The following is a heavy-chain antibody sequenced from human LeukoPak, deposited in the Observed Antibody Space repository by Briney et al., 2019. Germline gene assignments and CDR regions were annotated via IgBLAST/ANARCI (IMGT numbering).Heavy chain of an antibody. CDR3: ARAVVPAATTHFDY. J-gene: IGHJ4*02. D-gene: IGHD2-2*01. Sequence: PGGSLRLPCAASGFTFSSYSMHWVRQAPGKGLEWVAVISYDGSNKYYADSVKGRFTISRDNSKNTLYLQMNSLRAEDTAVYYCARAVVPAATTHFDYWGQGTLVTVSS. V-gene: IGHV3-30-3*01. CDR1: GFTFSSYS. CDR2: ISYDGSNK.